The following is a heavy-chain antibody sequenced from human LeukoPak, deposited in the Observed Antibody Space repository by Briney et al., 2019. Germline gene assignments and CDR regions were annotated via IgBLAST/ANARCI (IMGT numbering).Heavy chain of an antibody. V-gene: IGHV4-4*02. CDR1: GGSISSSNW. D-gene: IGHD1-14*01. CDR2: IYHSGST. J-gene: IGHJ5*02. Sequence: PSETLSLTCAVSGGSISSSNWWSWVRQPPGKGLEWIGEIYHSGSTNYNPSLKSRVTISVDKSKNQFSLKLSSVTAADTAVYYCTTRYPRRFWFDPWGQGTLVTVSS. CDR3: TTRYPRRFWFDP.